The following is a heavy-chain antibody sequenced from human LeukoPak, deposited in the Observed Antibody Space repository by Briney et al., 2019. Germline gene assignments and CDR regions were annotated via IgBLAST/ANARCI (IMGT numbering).Heavy chain of an antibody. V-gene: IGHV4-31*03. CDR1: GGSISSGGYY. Sequence: SQTLSLTCTVSGGSISSGGYYWSWIRQHPGKGLEWIGYIYYSGSTYYNPSLKSRVTISVYTSKNQFSLKLSSVTAADPAVYYCARGSEYYYDSSVYEVAFDIGGQGTMVTVSP. J-gene: IGHJ3*02. D-gene: IGHD3-22*01. CDR3: ARGSEYYYDSSVYEVAFDI. CDR2: IYYSGST.